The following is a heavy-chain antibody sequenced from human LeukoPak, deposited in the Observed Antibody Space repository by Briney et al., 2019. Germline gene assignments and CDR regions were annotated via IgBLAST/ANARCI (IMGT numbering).Heavy chain of an antibody. V-gene: IGHV4-34*01. D-gene: IGHD2-2*01. CDR2: INHSGST. J-gene: IGHJ6*02. CDR3: AGYIVVVPAARAQGYYYYGMDV. Sequence: SETLSLTCAVYGGSFSGYYWSWIRQPPGKGLEWIGEINHSGSTNYSPSLKSRVTISVDTSKNQFSLKLSSVTAADTAVYYCAGYIVVVPAARAQGYYYYGMDVWGQGTTVTVSS. CDR1: GGSFSGYY.